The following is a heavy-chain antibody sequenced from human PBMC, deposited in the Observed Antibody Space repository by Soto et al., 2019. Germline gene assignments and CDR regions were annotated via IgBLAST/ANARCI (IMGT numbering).Heavy chain of an antibody. D-gene: IGHD1-26*01. Sequence: SETLSLTCTVSGGSISSYYWSWIRQPPGKGLEWIGYIYYSGSTNYNPSLKSRVTISVDTSKNQFSLKLSSVTAADTAVYYCARDNSGSYYAIFDYWGQGTLVTV. CDR2: IYYSGST. CDR3: ARDNSGSYYAIFDY. V-gene: IGHV4-59*01. J-gene: IGHJ4*02. CDR1: GGSISSYY.